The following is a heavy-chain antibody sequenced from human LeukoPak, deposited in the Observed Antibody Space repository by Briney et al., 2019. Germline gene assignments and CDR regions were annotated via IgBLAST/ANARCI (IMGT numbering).Heavy chain of an antibody. J-gene: IGHJ4*02. D-gene: IGHD6-19*01. CDR1: GFTVSNNY. CDR3: VRVSSSSGWYVGFDY. V-gene: IGHV3-66*01. CDR2: IYSGGST. Sequence: QAGGSLRLSCAASGFTVSNNYMSWVRQAPGKGLEWVSVIYSGGSTYYADSVKGRFTISRDNSKNTLYLQMNSLRAEDTAVYYCVRVSSSSGWYVGFDYWGQGTLVTVSS.